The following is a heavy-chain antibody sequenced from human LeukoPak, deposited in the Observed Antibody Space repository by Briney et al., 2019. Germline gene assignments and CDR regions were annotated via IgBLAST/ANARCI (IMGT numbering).Heavy chain of an antibody. CDR2: ISSSSSDI. CDR3: ASPPGLVRAANAY. CDR1: GFTFSYYA. V-gene: IGHV3-21*01. Sequence: SGGYLRLYCVDSGFTFSYYAMRWVRQAPGKGLEWVSYISSSSSDIYYADSVKGRFTISRDNAKNSLYLQMNRQRDEDTAVYYCASPPGLVRAANAYWGQGTLLTVSS. J-gene: IGHJ4*02. D-gene: IGHD2-15*01.